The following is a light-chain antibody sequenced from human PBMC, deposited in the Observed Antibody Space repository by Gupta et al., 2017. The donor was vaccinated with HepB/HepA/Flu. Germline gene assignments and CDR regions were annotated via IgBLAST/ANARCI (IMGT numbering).Light chain of an antibody. CDR1: ESLETRS. CDR2: GAS. V-gene: IGKV3-20*01. CDR3: QQYGWTPIT. J-gene: IGKJ3*01. Sequence: ILVTQSPGTLSLSPGDRATLSCRSGESLETRSLAWYKHKPGQAPRLLIYGASSRAPGIPDRVNGSGTGTEFTLTIDRLEPEDSAIYYCQQYGWTPITFGHGTNVEIK.